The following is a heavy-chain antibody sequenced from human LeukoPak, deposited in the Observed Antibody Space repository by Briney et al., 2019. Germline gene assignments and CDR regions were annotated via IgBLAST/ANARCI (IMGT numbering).Heavy chain of an antibody. V-gene: IGHV4-34*01. CDR3: ARGPLTYYDILTGYRQYYGMGD. CDR2: INHSGST. Sequence: KASETLSLTCAVYGGSFSGYYWSWIRQPPGKGLEWIGEINHSGSTNYNPSLKSRVTISVDTSKNQFSLKLSSVTAADTAVYYCARGPLTYYDILTGYRQYYGMGDWGQGTTVTVSS. J-gene: IGHJ6*02. D-gene: IGHD3-9*01. CDR1: GGSFSGYY.